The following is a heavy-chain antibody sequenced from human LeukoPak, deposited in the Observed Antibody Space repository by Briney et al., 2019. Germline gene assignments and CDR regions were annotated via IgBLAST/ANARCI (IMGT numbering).Heavy chain of an antibody. V-gene: IGHV4-59*01. CDR3: ARGDIVGAIPDAFDI. CDR1: GGSISSYY. CDR2: IYYSGST. J-gene: IGHJ3*02. Sequence: PSETLSLTCTVSGGSISSYYWSWIRQPPGKGLEWIGCIYYSGSTNYNPSLKSRVTISVDTSKNQFSLKLSSVTAADTAVYYCARGDIVGAIPDAFDIWGQGTMVTVSS. D-gene: IGHD1-26*01.